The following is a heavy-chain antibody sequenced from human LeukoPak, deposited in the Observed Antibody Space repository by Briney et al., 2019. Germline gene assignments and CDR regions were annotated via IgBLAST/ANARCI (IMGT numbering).Heavy chain of an antibody. Sequence: ASVKVSCTASGYTFASFDINWVRQATGQGLEWMGWMNPNSGNTGYPQKFQGRVTMTRNTSRSTAYMELSSLRSEDTAVYYCARGKVGANYYYYYMDVWGKGTTVTIS. D-gene: IGHD1-26*01. V-gene: IGHV1-8*01. CDR1: GYTFASFD. CDR2: MNPNSGNT. J-gene: IGHJ6*03. CDR3: ARGKVGANYYYYYMDV.